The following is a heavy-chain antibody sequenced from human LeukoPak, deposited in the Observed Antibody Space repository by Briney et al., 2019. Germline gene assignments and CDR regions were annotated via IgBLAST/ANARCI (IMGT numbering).Heavy chain of an antibody. V-gene: IGHV4-39*07. CDR2: IYYSGST. Sequence: SETLSPTCTVSGGSISSSSYYWGWIRQPPGKGLEWIGSIYYSGSTYYNPSLKSRVTISVDTSKNQFSLKLSSVTAADTAVYYCARDWPNYDILTGYYTGGWFDPWGQGTLVTVSS. D-gene: IGHD3-9*01. CDR3: ARDWPNYDILTGYYTGGWFDP. J-gene: IGHJ5*02. CDR1: GGSISSSSYY.